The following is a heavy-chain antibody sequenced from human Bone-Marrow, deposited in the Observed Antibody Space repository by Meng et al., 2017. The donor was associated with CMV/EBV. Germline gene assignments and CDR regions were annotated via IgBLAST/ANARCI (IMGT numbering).Heavy chain of an antibody. V-gene: IGHV4-39*07. Sequence: LRLSCTVSGGSISSSSYYWGWIRQPPGKGLEWIGSIYYSGSTYYDPSLKSRVTISVDTSKNQFSLKLSSVTAADTAVYYCARDRNEIGWRASYYYGMDVWGQGTTVTVSS. D-gene: IGHD3-3*01. CDR1: GGSISSSSYY. CDR3: ARDRNEIGWRASYYYGMDV. CDR2: IYYSGST. J-gene: IGHJ6*02.